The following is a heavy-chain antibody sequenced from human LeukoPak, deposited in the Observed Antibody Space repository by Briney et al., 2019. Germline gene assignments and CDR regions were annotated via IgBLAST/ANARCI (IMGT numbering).Heavy chain of an antibody. CDR3: ARDREVNAFDI. J-gene: IGHJ3*02. V-gene: IGHV4-61*01. CDR2: IYYSGST. D-gene: IGHD1-26*01. Sequence: SGTLSLTFTVAGCSVSSGSYYWRWLRQPPGKGLEWIGYIYYSGSTNYNPSLKSRVTISVDTSKNQFSLKLSSVTAADTAVYYCARDREVNAFDIWGQGTMVTVSS. CDR1: GCSVSSGSYY.